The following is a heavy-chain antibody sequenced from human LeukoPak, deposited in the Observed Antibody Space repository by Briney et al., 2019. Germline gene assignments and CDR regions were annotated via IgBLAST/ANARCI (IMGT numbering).Heavy chain of an antibody. D-gene: IGHD4-23*01. V-gene: IGHV3-7*01. CDR3: AREVGGNSVYYYYNGMDV. J-gene: IGHJ6*02. CDR2: IKQDATEK. CDR1: GFTFSDYW. Sequence: GGSLRFSCAASGFTFSDYWMTWVRQAPGKGLEWGANIKQDATEKYYGDSAKGRLTISRASAKNSLYLQMNSLRAEDTAVYYCAREVGGNSVYYYYNGMDVWGQGTTVTVSS.